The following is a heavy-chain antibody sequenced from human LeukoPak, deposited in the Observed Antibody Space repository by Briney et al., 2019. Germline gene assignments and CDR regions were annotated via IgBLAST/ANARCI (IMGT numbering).Heavy chain of an antibody. Sequence: ASVKVSCKASGGTFISYAISWVRQAPGQGLEWMGRIIPIFGTANYAQKFQGRVTITTDEATSTAYMELRRLRSEDTAVYYCASYSGYDYVCDYWGQGTLVTVSS. CDR3: ASYSGYDYVCDY. CDR2: IIPIFGTA. D-gene: IGHD5-12*01. V-gene: IGHV1-69*05. CDR1: GGTFISYA. J-gene: IGHJ4*02.